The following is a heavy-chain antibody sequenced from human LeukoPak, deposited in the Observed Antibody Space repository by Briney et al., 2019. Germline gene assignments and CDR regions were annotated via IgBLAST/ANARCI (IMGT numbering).Heavy chain of an antibody. D-gene: IGHD6-19*01. CDR1: GGSISSYY. V-gene: IGHV4-59*01. CDR2: IYYSGST. J-gene: IGHJ2*01. CDR3: ARGRAPQWLVRTYNWYFGL. Sequence: PSETLSLTCTVSGGSISSYYWSWIRQPPGKGLEWIGCIYYSGSTNYNPSLKSRVTISVDTSKNQFSLKLSSVTAADTAVYYCARGRAPQWLVRTYNWYFGLWGRGTLVTVSS.